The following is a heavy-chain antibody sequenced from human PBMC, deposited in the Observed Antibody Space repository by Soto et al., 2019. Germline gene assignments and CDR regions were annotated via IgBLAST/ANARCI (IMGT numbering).Heavy chain of an antibody. J-gene: IGHJ6*02. CDR3: ARSDSEYYGLDV. Sequence: QVQVVQSGAEVKRPGASVTVSCKASGYTFTNYYIHCVRQAPGQGLEWMGIINTGSGNTIYAQKFQGRDSMTRDTSTRTVYMELSSLRSEDTAVYYCARSDSEYYGLDVWGQGTTVTVSS. CDR2: INTGSGNT. V-gene: IGHV1-46*01. CDR1: GYTFTNYY.